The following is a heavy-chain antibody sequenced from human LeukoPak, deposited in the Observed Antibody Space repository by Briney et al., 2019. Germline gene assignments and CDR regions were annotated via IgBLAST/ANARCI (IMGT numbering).Heavy chain of an antibody. V-gene: IGHV1-2*06. D-gene: IGHD3-10*01. CDR1: GYTFTGYY. CDR2: INPNSGGT. J-gene: IGHJ4*02. Sequence: ASVKVSCKASGYTFTGYYMHWVRQAPGQGLEWMGRINPNSGGTNYAQKFQGRVTMTGDTSISTAYMELSSLRSDDTAVYYCARASSGLYYFGYWGLFDYWGQETLVTVSS. CDR3: ARASSGLYYFGYWGLFDY.